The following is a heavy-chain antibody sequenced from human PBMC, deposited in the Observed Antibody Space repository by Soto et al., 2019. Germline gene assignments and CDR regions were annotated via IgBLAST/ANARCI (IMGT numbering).Heavy chain of an antibody. CDR3: ARQTAVPRTRGFGY. J-gene: IGHJ4*02. D-gene: IGHD6-19*01. CDR2: IYHSGTT. Sequence: QVHLQESGPGLVKPSGTLSLACAVSGGSSTTNWWSWVRQPPGKGLEWIGEIYHSGTTNYNPSSGGPVTISADKPNNQFSLNLNAVTAADSAIYYCARQTAVPRTRGFGYWGQGNLVSVSS. CDR1: GGSSTTNW. V-gene: IGHV4-4*02.